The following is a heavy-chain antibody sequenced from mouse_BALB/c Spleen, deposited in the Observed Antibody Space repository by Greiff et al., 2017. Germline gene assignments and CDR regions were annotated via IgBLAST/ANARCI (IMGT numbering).Heavy chain of an antibody. V-gene: IGHV2-9*02. CDR2: IWAGGST. CDR1: GFSLTSYG. D-gene: IGHD2-13*01. Sequence: QVQLQQSGPGLVAPSQSLSITCTVSGFSLTSYGVHWVRQPPGKGLEWLGVIWAGGSTNYNSALMSRLSISKDNSKSQVFLKMNSLQTDDTAMYYCAREGEYVAMDYWGQGTSVTVSS. CDR3: AREGEYVAMDY. J-gene: IGHJ4*01.